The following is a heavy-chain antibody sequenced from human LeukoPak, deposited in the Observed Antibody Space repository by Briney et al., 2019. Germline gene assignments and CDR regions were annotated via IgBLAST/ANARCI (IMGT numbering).Heavy chain of an antibody. CDR2: INPNNGET. V-gene: IGHV1-2*02. J-gene: IGHJ4*02. Sequence: ASVKVSCKVSGYPFSVYYLHWLRQAPRQGFEWMGWINPNNGETRYAERFQGRVTMTRDTSLTTVYMDLSSLISDDTAVYYCARGPRHGGFDYWGQGSLVTVSS. CDR1: GYPFSVYY. D-gene: IGHD4-23*01. CDR3: ARGPRHGGFDY.